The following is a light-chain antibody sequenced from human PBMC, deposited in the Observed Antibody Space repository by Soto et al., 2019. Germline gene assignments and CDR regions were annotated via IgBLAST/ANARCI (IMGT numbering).Light chain of an antibody. CDR3: QSYDSSVSEVL. V-gene: IGLV1-40*01. Sequence: QSVLTQLPSVSGAPGQRVTISCTGSSSNIGAGYDVHWYQQLPGTAPKLLIYGNINRPSGVPDRFSGSKSGTSASLAITGLQAEDEADYYCQSYDSSVSEVLFGGGTKLTVL. CDR1: SSNIGAGYD. CDR2: GNI. J-gene: IGLJ2*01.